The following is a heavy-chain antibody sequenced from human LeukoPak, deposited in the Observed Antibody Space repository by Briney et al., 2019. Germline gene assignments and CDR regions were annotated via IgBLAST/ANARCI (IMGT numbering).Heavy chain of an antibody. CDR3: ARHPQYDFWSGYSDAFDI. CDR1: GGSISSGDYY. Sequence: SETLSLTCTVSGGSISSGDYYWSWIRQPPGKGLEWIGYIYYSGSTYYNPSLKSRVTISVDTSKNQFSLKLSSVTAADTAVYYCARHPQYDFWSGYSDAFDIWGQGTMVTVSS. V-gene: IGHV4-30-4*01. J-gene: IGHJ3*02. D-gene: IGHD3-3*01. CDR2: IYYSGST.